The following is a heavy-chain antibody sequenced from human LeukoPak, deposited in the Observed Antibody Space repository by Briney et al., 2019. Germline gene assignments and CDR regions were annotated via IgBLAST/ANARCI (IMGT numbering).Heavy chain of an antibody. CDR3: ARDLLGYNYHYMDV. V-gene: IGHV3-21*01. D-gene: IGHD3-16*02. CDR2: ISSSSSYI. Sequence: GGSLRLSCAASGFTFSRNGMNWVRQAPGKGLEWVSSISSSSSYIYYADSVKGRFTISRDNAKNSLYLQMNSLRAEDTAVYFCARDLLGYNYHYMDVWGKGTTVTVSS. CDR1: GFTFSRNG. J-gene: IGHJ6*03.